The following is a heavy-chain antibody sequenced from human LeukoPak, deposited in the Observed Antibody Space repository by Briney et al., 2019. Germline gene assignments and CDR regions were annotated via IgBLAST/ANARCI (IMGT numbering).Heavy chain of an antibody. D-gene: IGHD5-18*01. Sequence: GGSLRLSRAASGFTFSSYSMNWVRQAPGKGLEWVSSISSSSSYIYYADSVKGRFTISRDNAKNSLYLQMNSLRAEDTAVYYCARSYTAMAHDAFDIWGQGTMVTVSS. CDR2: ISSSSSYI. V-gene: IGHV3-21*01. CDR1: GFTFSSYS. CDR3: ARSYTAMAHDAFDI. J-gene: IGHJ3*02.